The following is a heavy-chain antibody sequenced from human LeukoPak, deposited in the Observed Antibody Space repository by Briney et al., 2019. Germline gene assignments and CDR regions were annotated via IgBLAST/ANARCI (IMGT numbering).Heavy chain of an antibody. D-gene: IGHD6-19*01. CDR1: GFTVSSSF. CDR3: ARSSVYYAYAMDV. V-gene: IGHV3-66*01. Sequence: GGSLRLSCAASGFTVSSSFMSWVRQAPGKGLEWVSGIYGGGITYYAASVKGRSTISRDNSKSTLYLQMSSLRAEDTAVYYCARSSVYYAYAMDVWGQGTTVSVSS. J-gene: IGHJ6*02. CDR2: IYGGGIT.